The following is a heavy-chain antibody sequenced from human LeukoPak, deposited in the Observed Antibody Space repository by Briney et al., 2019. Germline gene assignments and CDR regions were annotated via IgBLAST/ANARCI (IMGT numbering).Heavy chain of an antibody. CDR3: TRGDFYYYYMDV. Sequence: SETLSLTCTVSGGSISSYYWNWIRQPPGKGLEWIGYIYYSGSTNYNPSLKSRVTISVDTSKNQFSLKLSSVTAADTAVYYCTRGDFYYYYMDVWGKGTTVTVSS. D-gene: IGHD2-21*01. CDR1: GGSISSYY. V-gene: IGHV4-59*01. J-gene: IGHJ6*03. CDR2: IYYSGST.